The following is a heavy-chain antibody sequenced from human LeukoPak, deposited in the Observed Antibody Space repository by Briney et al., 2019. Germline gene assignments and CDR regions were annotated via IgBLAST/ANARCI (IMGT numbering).Heavy chain of an antibody. CDR2: INPNSGGT. V-gene: IGHV1-2*02. CDR1: GYIFTAYY. CDR3: ASLGAADFDH. D-gene: IGHD1-26*01. Sequence: GASVKVSCKASGYIFTAYYIHWVRQAPGQGLECMGWINPNSGGTNYAQRLQGRITMTSDTSITTAFMELSGPRSDDTAVYYCASLGAADFDHWGQGTLVTVSS. J-gene: IGHJ4*02.